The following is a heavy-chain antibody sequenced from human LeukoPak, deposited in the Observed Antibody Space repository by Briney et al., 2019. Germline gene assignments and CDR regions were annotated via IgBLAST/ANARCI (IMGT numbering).Heavy chain of an antibody. Sequence: PGGSLRLSCAASGFTFSSYGMSWVRQAPGKGLEWVSAISGSGGSTYYADSVKGRFTISRDNSKNTLYLQMNSLRAEDTAVYYCASTDGYFDGDNWFDPWGQGTLVTVSS. CDR2: ISGSGGST. CDR3: ASTDGYFDGDNWFDP. CDR1: GFTFSSYG. V-gene: IGHV3-23*01. J-gene: IGHJ5*02. D-gene: IGHD3-9*01.